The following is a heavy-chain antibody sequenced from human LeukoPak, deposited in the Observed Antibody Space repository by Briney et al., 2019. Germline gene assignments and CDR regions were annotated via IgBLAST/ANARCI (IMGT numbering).Heavy chain of an antibody. D-gene: IGHD3-10*01. CDR1: GSSTTGGYY. V-gene: IGHV4-4*07. Sequence: PSETLSLTCTVSGSSTTGGYYWSWIRQPAGKGLEWIGRIYTSGSTNYNPSLKSRVTMSVDTSKNQFSLKLSSVTAADTAVYYCAREYGSGSEFDYWGQGTLVTVSS. CDR2: IYTSGST. CDR3: AREYGSGSEFDY. J-gene: IGHJ4*02.